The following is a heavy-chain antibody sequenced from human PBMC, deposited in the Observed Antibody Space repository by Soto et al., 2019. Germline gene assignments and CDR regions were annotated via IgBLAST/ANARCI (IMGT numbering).Heavy chain of an antibody. Sequence: PGGSLRLSCAASGFTFGSYGMHWVRQAPGKGLEWVAGISYDGSKKYYGESVKGRFTISSDNSKNTLYLQMSSLRVEDTAVYHCAKAIENYSTGYYKPFYYFGVDVWGQGTTVTVSS. D-gene: IGHD3-22*01. CDR1: GFTFGSYG. J-gene: IGHJ6*02. CDR3: AKAIENYSTGYYKPFYYFGVDV. V-gene: IGHV3-30*18. CDR2: ISYDGSKK.